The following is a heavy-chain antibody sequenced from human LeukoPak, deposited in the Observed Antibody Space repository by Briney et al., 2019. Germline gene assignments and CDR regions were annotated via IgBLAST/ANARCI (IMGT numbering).Heavy chain of an antibody. D-gene: IGHD3-22*01. CDR1: GFTFSSYA. Sequence: GGSLRLSCAASGFTFSSYAMNWVRQAPGKGLEWVSYISSSGSTIYYADSVKGRFTISRDNAKNSLYLQMNSLRAEDTAVYYCARLYYDSKGPYYMDVWGKGTTVTVSS. V-gene: IGHV3-48*03. CDR2: ISSSGSTI. J-gene: IGHJ6*03. CDR3: ARLYYDSKGPYYMDV.